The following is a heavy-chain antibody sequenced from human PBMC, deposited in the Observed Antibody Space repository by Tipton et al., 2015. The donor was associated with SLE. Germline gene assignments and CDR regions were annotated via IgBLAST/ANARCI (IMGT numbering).Heavy chain of an antibody. J-gene: IGHJ4*02. CDR3: ARRRGSGRSFDY. V-gene: IGHV4-34*01. Sequence: TLSLTCAVYGGSFSGYYWSWIRQPPGKGLEWIGEINHSRSTNYNPSLKSRVTISVDTSKNQFSLKLGSVTAADTAVYYCARRRGSGRSFDYWGQGTLVTVSS. CDR1: GGSFSGYY. D-gene: IGHD3-10*01. CDR2: INHSRST.